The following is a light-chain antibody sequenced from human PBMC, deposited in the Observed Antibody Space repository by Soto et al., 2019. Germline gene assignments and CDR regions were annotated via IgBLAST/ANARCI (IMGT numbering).Light chain of an antibody. CDR1: QSVSSSN. CDR2: GAS. CDR3: QQYIRWPLT. Sequence: IVLTQSPDTLSLSPGERATLSCRASQSVSSSNLAWYQQKRGQSPRVIIYGASTRATGTPARFSGSGSGTEFTLTISSLQSEDFAVYYCQQYIRWPLTFGGGTKVDIK. J-gene: IGKJ4*01. V-gene: IGKV3-15*01.